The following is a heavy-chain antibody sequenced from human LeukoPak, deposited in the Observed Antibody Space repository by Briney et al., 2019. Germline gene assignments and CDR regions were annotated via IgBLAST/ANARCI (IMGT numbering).Heavy chain of an antibody. J-gene: IGHJ4*02. Sequence: PSETLSLTCTVSGGSISSGDYYWSWIRQPPGKGLEWIGYIYYSGSTHYSPSLKSRITISVDTSKNQFSLKLSSVTAADTAVYYCVSYYGSGSYPLFNYWGQGTLVTVSS. CDR2: IYYSGST. V-gene: IGHV4-30-4*01. D-gene: IGHD3-10*01. CDR1: GGSISSGDYY. CDR3: VSYYGSGSYPLFNY.